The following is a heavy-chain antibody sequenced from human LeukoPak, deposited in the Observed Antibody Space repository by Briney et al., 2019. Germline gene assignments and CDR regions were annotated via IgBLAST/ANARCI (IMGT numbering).Heavy chain of an antibody. J-gene: IGHJ4*02. CDR2: IKQDGSEK. CDR3: ANPPKSGTLY. Sequence: GGSLRLSCAASGFTFSSYWMSWVRQAPGKGLEWVANIKQDGSEKYYVDSVKGQFTISRDNSKNTLYLQMNSLRAEDTAVYYCANPPKSGTLYWGQGTLVTVSS. D-gene: IGHD6-13*01. CDR1: GFTFSSYW. V-gene: IGHV3-7*03.